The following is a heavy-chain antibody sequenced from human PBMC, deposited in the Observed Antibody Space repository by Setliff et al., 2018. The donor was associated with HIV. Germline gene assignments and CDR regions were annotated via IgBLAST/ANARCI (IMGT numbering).Heavy chain of an antibody. CDR3: ARGDGTKYYYYYYMDV. V-gene: IGHV4-59*01. CDR1: GGSISSSY. D-gene: IGHD1-7*01. Sequence: PSETLSLTCTVSGGSISSSYWSWIRQPPGKGLEWIGYIYTSGSTNYNPSLKSRVTISADTSKNQFSLKLSSVTAADTAVYYCARGDGTKYYYYYYMDVWGKGTTVTVSS. CDR2: IYTSGST. J-gene: IGHJ6*03.